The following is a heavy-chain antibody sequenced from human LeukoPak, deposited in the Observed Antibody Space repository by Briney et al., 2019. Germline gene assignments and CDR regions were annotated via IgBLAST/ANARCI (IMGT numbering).Heavy chain of an antibody. CDR1: GGSISSYY. CDR3: ARDPLPDCSSTSCYTI. D-gene: IGHD2-2*02. CDR2: IYTSGST. V-gene: IGHV4-4*07. Sequence: SETLSLTCTVSGGSISSYYWSWIRQPAGKGLEWIGRIYTSGSTNYNPSLKSRVTMSVDTSKNQFSLKLSSVTAADTAVYYCARDPLPDCSSTSCYTIWGQGALVTVSS. J-gene: IGHJ4*02.